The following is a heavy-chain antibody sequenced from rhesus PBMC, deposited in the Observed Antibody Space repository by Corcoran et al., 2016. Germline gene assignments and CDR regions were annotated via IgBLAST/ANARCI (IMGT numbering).Heavy chain of an antibody. D-gene: IGHD6-25*01. Sequence: VQLRESGPGLVKPSETLSLTCAVLGGPISAGYTWNWIRQPPGKGLGWGGNIIGGSATTYYKPSLKSRLTISKDTSKNRFLLKLSSVTAADTAVYYCARASRGLAAALEYWGQGVLVTVSS. J-gene: IGHJ4*01. CDR1: GGPISAGYT. CDR2: IIGGSATT. CDR3: ARASRGLAAALEY. V-gene: IGHV4S9*01.